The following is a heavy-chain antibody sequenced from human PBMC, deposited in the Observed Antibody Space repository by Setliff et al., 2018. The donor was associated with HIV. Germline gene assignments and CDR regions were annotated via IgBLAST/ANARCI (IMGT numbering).Heavy chain of an antibody. CDR3: ARGQDGHSVLFDY. CDR2: IYNSGIT. J-gene: IGHJ4*02. CDR1: GASIRNYY. D-gene: IGHD3-10*02. V-gene: IGHV4-59*01. Sequence: PSETLSLTCTVSGASIRNYYSSWVRQPPGKGLEWIGYIYNSGITNYNPSLESRVTISVDTSKNQFSLKVSSVTAADTAVYFCARGQDGHSVLFDYWGQGALVTVSS.